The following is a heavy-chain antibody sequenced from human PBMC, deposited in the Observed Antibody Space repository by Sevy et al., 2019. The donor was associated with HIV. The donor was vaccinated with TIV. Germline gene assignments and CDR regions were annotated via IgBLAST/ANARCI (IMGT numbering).Heavy chain of an antibody. V-gene: IGHV3-23*01. D-gene: IGHD2-21*02. J-gene: IGHJ4*02. CDR3: ARVAVEYCTDDCYHRFDY. CDR2: ISDSGT. Sequence: GGSLRLSCAASGFTFSSYAMTWVRQAPGKGLEWVSTISDSGTYYADSVKGRFTISRDNSKNTAYLQMNNLRTDDTAVYYCARVAVEYCTDDCYHRFDYWGQGTQVTVSS. CDR1: GFTFSSYA.